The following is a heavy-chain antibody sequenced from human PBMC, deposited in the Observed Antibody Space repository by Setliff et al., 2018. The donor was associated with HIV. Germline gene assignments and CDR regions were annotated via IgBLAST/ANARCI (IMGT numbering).Heavy chain of an antibody. CDR1: GGSVSSPSYY. J-gene: IGHJ4*02. CDR2: VYNSGIT. V-gene: IGHV4-39*07. D-gene: IGHD1-1*01. Sequence: PSETLSLTCAVSGGSVSSPSYYWGWIRQPPGKGLEWIGSVYNSGITFKNPSLKSRVSISVDRPGNQFSLRLTSVTAADTAVYYCARGPTRFYFDYWGQGTLVTVSS. CDR3: ARGPTRFYFDY.